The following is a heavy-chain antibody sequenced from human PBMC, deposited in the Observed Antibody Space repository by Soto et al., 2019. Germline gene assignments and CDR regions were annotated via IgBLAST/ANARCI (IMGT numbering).Heavy chain of an antibody. CDR2: ISGSGGST. CDR3: AKASGWFGELDD. D-gene: IGHD3-10*01. Sequence: EVQLLESGGGLVQPGGSLRLSCAASGFTFSSYAMSWVRQAPGKGLEWVSAISGSGGSTYYADSVKGRFTISRDNSKNTLSPQRTSLRAEDKAVYYCAKASGWFGELDDWGQGTLVTVSS. CDR1: GFTFSSYA. V-gene: IGHV3-23*01. J-gene: IGHJ4*02.